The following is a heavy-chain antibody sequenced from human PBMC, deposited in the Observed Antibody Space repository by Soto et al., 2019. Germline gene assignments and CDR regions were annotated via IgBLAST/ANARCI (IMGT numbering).Heavy chain of an antibody. J-gene: IGHJ4*02. CDR2: ISAYNGNT. CDR1: GYTFTSYG. D-gene: IGHD1-1*01. V-gene: IGHV1-18*01. CDR3: ARDLLGTTGTTRGAFDY. Sequence: AAVKVSCKASGYTFTSYGISWGRQAPGQGLEWMGWISAYNGNTNYAQKLQGRVTMTTDTSTSTAYMELRSLRSDDTAVYYCARDLLGTTGTTRGAFDYWGQGTLVTVSS.